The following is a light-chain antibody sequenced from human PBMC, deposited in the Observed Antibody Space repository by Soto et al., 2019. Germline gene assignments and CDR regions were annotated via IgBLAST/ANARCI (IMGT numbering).Light chain of an antibody. CDR3: SSYAGRNYAV. Sequence: QSALTQPPSASGSPGQSVSISCTGTGSDVGGYDYVSWYQQRPDKAPKLIIYEVDKRPSGVPDRFSGSKSGNSAYLTVSRLQTEDEADYYCSSYAGRNYAVFGRGTPLTVL. CDR2: EVD. V-gene: IGLV2-8*01. J-gene: IGLJ7*01. CDR1: GSDVGGYDY.